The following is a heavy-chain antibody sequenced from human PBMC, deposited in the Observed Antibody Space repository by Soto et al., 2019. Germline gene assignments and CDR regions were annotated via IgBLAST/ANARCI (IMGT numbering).Heavy chain of an antibody. Sequence: SETLSLTCTVSGGSISSYHYYWTWVRQHPLKGLEWIGCIYYIGSTSYNPSLKSRLTISMDTPKNQFSLKLSSVTAADTAVYYCVRVGDTSGYPFDSWGKGTLVTVSS. V-gene: IGHV4-31*03. CDR2: IYYIGST. CDR3: VRVGDTSGYPFDS. CDR1: GGSISSYHYY. D-gene: IGHD3-22*01. J-gene: IGHJ4*02.